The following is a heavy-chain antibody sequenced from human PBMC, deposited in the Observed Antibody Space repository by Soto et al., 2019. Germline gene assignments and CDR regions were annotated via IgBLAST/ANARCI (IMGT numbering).Heavy chain of an antibody. Sequence: SETLSLTCTVSGDSIISSDFYWGWVRQPPRKGLEWIGSIFYLGSSYYNPSLKSRVTMSVDTSKNQFSLRLRSVTAADTALYFCARHSLALRKNNWFDPWGQGIMVTVSS. CDR1: GDSIISSDFY. D-gene: IGHD3-3*02. J-gene: IGHJ5*02. CDR3: ARHSLALRKNNWFDP. V-gene: IGHV4-39*01. CDR2: IFYLGSS.